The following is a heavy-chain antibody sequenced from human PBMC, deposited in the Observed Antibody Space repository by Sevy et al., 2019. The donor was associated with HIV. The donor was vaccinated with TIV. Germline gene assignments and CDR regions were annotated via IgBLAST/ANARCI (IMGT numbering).Heavy chain of an antibody. CDR3: TRVRDPITMIVVVMSFDY. Sequence: GGSLRLSCTASGFTFGDYAMSWVRQAPGKGLEWVGFIRSKAYGGTTEYAASAKGRFTISRDDSKSIAYLQMNSLKTEDTAVYYCTRVRDPITMIVVVMSFDYWGQGTLVTVSS. V-gene: IGHV3-49*04. CDR1: GFTFGDYA. CDR2: IRSKAYGGTT. J-gene: IGHJ4*02. D-gene: IGHD3-22*01.